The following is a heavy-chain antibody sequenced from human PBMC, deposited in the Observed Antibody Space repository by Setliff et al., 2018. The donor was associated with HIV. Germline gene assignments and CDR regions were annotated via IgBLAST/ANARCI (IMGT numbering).Heavy chain of an antibody. Sequence: GGSLRLSCTASGFSFRNFGMTWVRQAPGKGLEWVSSISSSDDDTHYADSLRGRFTVSGDNAKSALYLQMNNLSVDDTAVYYCVRALEAPHSTGWLVYYYYYMDVWGKGTTVTVSS. V-gene: IGHV3-21*01. CDR3: VRALEAPHSTGWLVYYYYYMDV. CDR1: GFSFRNFG. J-gene: IGHJ6*03. CDR2: ISSSDDDT. D-gene: IGHD6-19*01.